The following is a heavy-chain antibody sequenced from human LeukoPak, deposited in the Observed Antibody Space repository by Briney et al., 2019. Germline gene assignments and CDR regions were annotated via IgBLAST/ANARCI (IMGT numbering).Heavy chain of an antibody. Sequence: PSETLSLTCAVSGGSISSSNWWSWVRQPPGKGLEWIGEIYHSGSTNYNPSLKSRVTISVDKSKNQFSLKLSSVTAADTAVYYCASRVYYDSRFDYWGQGTLVTVSS. CDR2: IYHSGST. CDR1: GGSISSSNW. D-gene: IGHD3-22*01. V-gene: IGHV4-4*02. J-gene: IGHJ4*02. CDR3: ASRVYYDSRFDY.